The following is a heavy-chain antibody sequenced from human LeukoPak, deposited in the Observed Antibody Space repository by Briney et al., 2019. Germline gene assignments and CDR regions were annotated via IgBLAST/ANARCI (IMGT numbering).Heavy chain of an antibody. J-gene: IGHJ4*02. CDR1: GSGFSFSNAW. V-gene: IGHV3-15*01. CDR2: NKSKGDGGTT. Sequence: PGGTLRLSCAASGSGFSFSNAWMTWVRQAPGKGLEWVGRNKSKGDGGTTDYAAPVKGRFTMSRDDSKSTLYLQMNSLKVEDTAIYYCSTDWYDYWGQGTLVTVSS. CDR3: STDWYDY. D-gene: IGHD6-13*01.